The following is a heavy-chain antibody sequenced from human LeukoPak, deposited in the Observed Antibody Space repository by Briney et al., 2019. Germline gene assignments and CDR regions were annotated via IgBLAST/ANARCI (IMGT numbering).Heavy chain of an antibody. CDR2: IYYSGST. CDR1: GDSISSSSYY. CDR3: ARRGSSWYLVSFDY. Sequence: SETLSLTCTVSGDSISSSSYYWGWIRQPPGKGLEWIGNIYYSGSTFYNPPLKSRVTISVDTSKNQFSLKLSSVTAADTAVYYCARRGSSWYLVSFDYWGQGTLVTVSS. J-gene: IGHJ4*02. V-gene: IGHV4-39*01. D-gene: IGHD6-13*01.